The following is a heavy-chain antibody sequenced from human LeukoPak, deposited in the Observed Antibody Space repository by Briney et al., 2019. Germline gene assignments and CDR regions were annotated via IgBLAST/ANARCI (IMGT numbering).Heavy chain of an antibody. Sequence: GASVKVSCKASGYTFTSYYMHWVRQAPGQGLEWMGIINPSGGSTSYAQKFQGRVTMTRDTSKNQFSLKLSSVTAADTAVYYCARLASEGTFDYWGQGSLVTVSS. J-gene: IGHJ4*02. CDR3: ARLASEGTFDY. V-gene: IGHV1-46*01. CDR2: INPSGGST. D-gene: IGHD1-1*01. CDR1: GYTFTSYY.